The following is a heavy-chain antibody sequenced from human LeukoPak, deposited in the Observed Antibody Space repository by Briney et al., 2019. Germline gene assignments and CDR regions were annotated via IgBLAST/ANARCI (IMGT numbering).Heavy chain of an antibody. J-gene: IGHJ3*02. D-gene: IGHD4-11*01. CDR3: ARIRNYHLQEAVDI. Sequence: GSVKVSCKASGFTFTSYGFSWVRQAPGQGIEWMGWISAYNGDTKYAQKFLGRVTMTMDTSTNTVYMELMSLRYDDTAMYYCARIRNYHLQEAVDIWGQGTMVTVSS. CDR2: ISAYNGDT. CDR1: GFTFTSYG. V-gene: IGHV1-18*01.